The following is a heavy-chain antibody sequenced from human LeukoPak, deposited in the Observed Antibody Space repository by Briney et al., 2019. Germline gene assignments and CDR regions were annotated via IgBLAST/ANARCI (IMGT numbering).Heavy chain of an antibody. CDR1: GYSFTSYW. D-gene: IGHD2-15*01. CDR3: ARLGICSGGTCSSFDY. Sequence: GESLKISCKGSGYSFTSYWIGWVRQMPGKGLEWMGIIYPGDSDTRYSPSFQGQVTISADKSITTAYLQWNSLRASDTAIYYCARLGICSGGTCSSFDYWGQGTLVTVSS. V-gene: IGHV5-51*01. CDR2: IYPGDSDT. J-gene: IGHJ4*02.